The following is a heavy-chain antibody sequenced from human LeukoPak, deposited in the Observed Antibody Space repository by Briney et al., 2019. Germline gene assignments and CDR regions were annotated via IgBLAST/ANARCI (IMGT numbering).Heavy chain of an antibody. J-gene: IGHJ4*02. Sequence: PGRSLRLSCAASGFTFSSYGMHWVRQAPGKGMEGVAIVWYDGSNENYVDSVKGRFTISRDNAKNTLYLQMNSLGAEDTAVYFCARVDTAMGSLDYWGQGILVTVSS. V-gene: IGHV3-33*01. CDR3: ARVDTAMGSLDY. CDR2: VWYDGSNE. D-gene: IGHD5-18*01. CDR1: GFTFSSYG.